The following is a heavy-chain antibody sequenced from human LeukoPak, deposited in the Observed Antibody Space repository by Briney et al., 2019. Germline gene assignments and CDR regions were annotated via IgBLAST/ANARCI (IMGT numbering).Heavy chain of an antibody. CDR2: IPYDGSNK. CDR3: AKGWFGELLVCYFDY. V-gene: IGHV3-30*18. CDR1: GFTFSSYG. J-gene: IGHJ4*02. Sequence: GGSLRLSCAASGFTFSSYGMHWVRQAPGKGLEWVAVIPYDGSNKYYADSVKGRFTISRDNSKNMLYLQMNSLRAEDTAVYYCAKGWFGELLVCYFDYWGQGTLVTVSS. D-gene: IGHD3-10*01.